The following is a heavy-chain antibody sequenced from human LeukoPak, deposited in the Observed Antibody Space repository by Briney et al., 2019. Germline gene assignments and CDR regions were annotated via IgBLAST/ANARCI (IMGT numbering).Heavy chain of an antibody. CDR2: ISYSGST. CDR1: GGSITSYY. V-gene: IGHV4-59*01. J-gene: IGHJ4*03. CDR3: SRNRWELRPPHFDY. Sequence: PSETLSLICSVSGGSITSYYWGWIRQPPGKGLEWFVYISYSGSTIYNSSLKILVTISLNRSKNHFSLTLSSVTAADTVVYFCSRNRWELRPPHFDYWGQGSLVTISS. D-gene: IGHD1-26*01.